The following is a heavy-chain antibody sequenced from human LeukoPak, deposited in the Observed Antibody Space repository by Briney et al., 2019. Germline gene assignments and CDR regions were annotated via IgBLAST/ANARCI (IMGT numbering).Heavy chain of an antibody. J-gene: IGHJ6*02. Sequence: GPSMKLSCKASGYTFTVYYMDWVRQAPGQGLGWIGWIITNSGDTKYAQQFPGRVTMTRDTSISTAYMELSRLRSDDTAVYYCARDDNYYDSSGYYPYYYYYGMDVWGQGTTVTVSS. CDR1: GYTFTVYY. V-gene: IGHV1-2*02. D-gene: IGHD3-22*01. CDR3: ARDDNYYDSSGYYPYYYYYGMDV. CDR2: IITNSGDT.